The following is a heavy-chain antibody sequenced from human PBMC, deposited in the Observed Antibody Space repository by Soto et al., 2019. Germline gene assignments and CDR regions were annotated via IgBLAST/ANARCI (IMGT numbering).Heavy chain of an antibody. CDR1: GGSFSGYY. V-gene: IGHV4-34*01. CDR3: ARGWGATADY. Sequence: QVQLQQWGAGLLKPSETLSLTCAVYGGSFSGYYWSWIRQPPGKGLEWIGEINHGGSTNYNPSLKSRVTISVDTSKNQFSLKLSSVTAADTAVYYCARGWGATADYWGQGTLVTVSS. D-gene: IGHD5-12*01. J-gene: IGHJ4*02. CDR2: INHGGST.